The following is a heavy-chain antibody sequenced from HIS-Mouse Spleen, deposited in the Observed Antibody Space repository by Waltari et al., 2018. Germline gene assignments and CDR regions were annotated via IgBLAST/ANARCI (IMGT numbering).Heavy chain of an antibody. V-gene: IGHV3-21*01. Sequence: EVQLVESGGGLVKPGGYLRLSCAASGFTFSSSSMNWVRQAPGKGLEWVSSISSSSSYIYYADSVKGRFTISRDNAKNSLYLQMNSLRAEDTAVYYCARGSWNWFDPWGQGTLVTVSS. CDR3: ARGSWNWFDP. CDR2: ISSSSSYI. J-gene: IGHJ5*02. D-gene: IGHD2-15*01. CDR1: GFTFSSSS.